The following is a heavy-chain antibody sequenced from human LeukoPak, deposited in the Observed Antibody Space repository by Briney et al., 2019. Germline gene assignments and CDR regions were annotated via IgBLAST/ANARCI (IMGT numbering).Heavy chain of an antibody. J-gene: IGHJ3*02. CDR3: AKDRIAGFRSNAFDI. CDR2: ISGSGGST. CDR1: GFTFRSYA. V-gene: IGHV3-23*01. Sequence: QTGGSLRLSCAASGFTFRSYAMSWVRQPPGKGLEWVSAISGSGGSTYYADSVKGRFTISRDNSKNTLYLQMNSLRAEDTAVYYCAKDRIAGFRSNAFDIWGQGTMVTVSS. D-gene: IGHD6-13*01.